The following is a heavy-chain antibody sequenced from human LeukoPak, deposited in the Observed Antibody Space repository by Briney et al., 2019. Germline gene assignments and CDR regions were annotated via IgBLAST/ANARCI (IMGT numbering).Heavy chain of an antibody. D-gene: IGHD3-10*01. CDR2: IYSGGST. CDR1: GFTVSSNY. Sequence: GGSLRLSCAASGFTVSSNYMSWVRQAPGKGLEWVSVIYSGGSTYYADSVKGRFTISRDNSKNTLYLQMNSLRAEDTAVYYCASTYYGSGSYYDDYWGQGTLVTVSS. CDR3: ASTYYGSGSYYDDY. V-gene: IGHV3-53*01. J-gene: IGHJ4*02.